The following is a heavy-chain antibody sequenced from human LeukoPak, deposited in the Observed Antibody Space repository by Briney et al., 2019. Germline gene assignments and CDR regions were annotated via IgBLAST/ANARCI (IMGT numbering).Heavy chain of an antibody. Sequence: PSETLSLTCAVSGGSISSYYWSWIRQPPGKGLEWIGRIYTSGSTNYNPSLKSRVTMSVGTSKNQFSLKLSSVTAADTAVYYCGRGHGQQLVFDYWCEGTLLTVSS. J-gene: IGHJ4*02. CDR3: GRGHGQQLVFDY. CDR2: IYTSGST. CDR1: GGSISSYY. D-gene: IGHD6-13*01. V-gene: IGHV4-4*07.